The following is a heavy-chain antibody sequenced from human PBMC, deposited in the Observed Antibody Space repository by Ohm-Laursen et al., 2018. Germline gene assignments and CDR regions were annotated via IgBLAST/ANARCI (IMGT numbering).Heavy chain of an antibody. Sequence: SLRLSCAASGFTFSSYGVHWVRQAPGKGLEWVAVISCDGSNKYYADSVKGRFTISRDNSKNTLYLQMNSLRAEDTAVYYCAKVLFSYYGSGSYYSPDYWGQGTLVTVSS. J-gene: IGHJ4*02. CDR3: AKVLFSYYGSGSYYSPDY. CDR2: ISCDGSNK. D-gene: IGHD3-10*01. CDR1: GFTFSSYG. V-gene: IGHV3-30*18.